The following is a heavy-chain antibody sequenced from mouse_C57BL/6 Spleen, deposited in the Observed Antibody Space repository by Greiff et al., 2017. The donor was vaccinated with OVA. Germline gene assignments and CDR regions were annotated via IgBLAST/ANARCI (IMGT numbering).Heavy chain of an antibody. CDR1: GYTFTDYN. J-gene: IGHJ4*01. CDR3: ARGRYAMDY. CDR2: INPNNGGT. Sequence: DVKLQESGPELVKPGASVKIPCKASGYTFTDYNMDWVKQSHGKSLEWIGDINPNNGGTIYNQKFKGKATLTVDKSSSTAYMELRSLTSEDTAVYYCARGRYAMDYWGQGTSVTVSS. V-gene: IGHV1-18*01.